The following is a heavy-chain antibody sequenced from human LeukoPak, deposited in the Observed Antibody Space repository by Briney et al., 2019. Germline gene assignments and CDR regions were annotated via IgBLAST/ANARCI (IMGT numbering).Heavy chain of an antibody. J-gene: IGHJ4*02. CDR2: ISPSGGST. Sequence: ASVKVSCKAFGYTFTSNYMPWVRHAPGQGPERMGVISPSGGSTTSAQKFKGRVTLTREPSIGTAYLELSSLRSEDTAVYYCAGGAVQCMDYWGQGTLVTV. CDR1: GYTFTSNY. CDR3: AGGAVQCMDY. D-gene: IGHD2-8*01. V-gene: IGHV1-46*01.